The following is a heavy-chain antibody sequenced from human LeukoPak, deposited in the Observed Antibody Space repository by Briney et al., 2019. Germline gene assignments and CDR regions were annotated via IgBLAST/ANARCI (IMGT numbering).Heavy chain of an antibody. CDR3: AKASVGATTSYYYYYGMDV. CDR1: GFTFSGSW. CDR2: INTDGTTT. Sequence: PGGSLRLSCAASGFTFSGSWMHWVRQIPGKGLVWLSRINTDGTTTTYADSVKGRFTISRDNSKNTLYLQMNSLRAEDTAVYYCAKASVGATTSYYYYYGMDVWGQGTTVTVSS. V-gene: IGHV3-74*01. D-gene: IGHD1-26*01. J-gene: IGHJ6*02.